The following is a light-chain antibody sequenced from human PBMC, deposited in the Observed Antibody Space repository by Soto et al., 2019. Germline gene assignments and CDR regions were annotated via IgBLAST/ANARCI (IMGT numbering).Light chain of an antibody. J-gene: IGKJ1*01. V-gene: IGKV1-5*01. CDR1: QNIRNL. Sequence: DIQMSQSPSTLSASVGDSVTITCWASQNIRNLLAWYQQKPGKAPKRLIYAASSLQSGVPSRFSGSGSGTDFTLTISRLEPEDFAVYYCQHLPETFGQGTKVDIK. CDR2: AAS. CDR3: QHLPET.